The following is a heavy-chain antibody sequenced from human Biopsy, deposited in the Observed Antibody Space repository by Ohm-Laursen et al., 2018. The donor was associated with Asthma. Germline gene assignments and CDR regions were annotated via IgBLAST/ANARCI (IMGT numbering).Heavy chain of an antibody. Sequence: SQTLSLTCTVSYGSITSGGYYWTWIRQHPGKGLEWIGFIYYSGSTYYNPSLKSRVSISIDTSKNQFSLKLSYVTAADTAVYYCARAQDYYDSRAYYRSFDYWGQGTLVTVSS. CDR3: ARAQDYYDSRAYYRSFDY. CDR2: IYYSGST. V-gene: IGHV4-31*03. D-gene: IGHD3-22*01. J-gene: IGHJ4*02. CDR1: YGSITSGGYY.